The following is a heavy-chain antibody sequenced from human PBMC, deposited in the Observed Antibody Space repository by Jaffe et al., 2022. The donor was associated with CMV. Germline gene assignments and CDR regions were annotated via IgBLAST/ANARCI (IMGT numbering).Heavy chain of an antibody. CDR2: ISAYNGNT. CDR3: ARDLQNPITVTTRGWFWFDP. CDR1: GYTFTSYG. V-gene: IGHV1-18*01. Sequence: QVQLVQSGAEVKKPGASVKVSCKASGYTFTSYGISWVRQAPGQGLEWMGWISAYNGNTNYAQKLQGRVTMTTDTSTSTAYMELRSLRSDDTAVYYCARDLQNPITVTTRGWFWFDPWGQGTLVTVSS. J-gene: IGHJ5*02. D-gene: IGHD4-17*01.